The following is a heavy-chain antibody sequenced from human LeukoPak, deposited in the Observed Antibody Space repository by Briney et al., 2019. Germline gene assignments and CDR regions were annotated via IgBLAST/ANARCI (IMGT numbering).Heavy chain of an antibody. D-gene: IGHD2-15*01. J-gene: IGHJ4*02. CDR3: AREACCSGGSCYLFISY. Sequence: SETLSLTCTVSGDSFSSYYWSWIRQPAGKGLEWIGRIYSSGSTNYNPSLKSRVTMSVDTSKNQFSLKLSSVTAADTAVYYCAREACCSGGSCYLFISYWGQGTLVTVSS. V-gene: IGHV4-4*07. CDR1: GDSFSSYY. CDR2: IYSSGST.